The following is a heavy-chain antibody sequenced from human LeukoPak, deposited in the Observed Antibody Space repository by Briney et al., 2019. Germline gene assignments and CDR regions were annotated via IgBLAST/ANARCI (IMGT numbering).Heavy chain of an antibody. CDR1: AFNFSSYG. D-gene: IGHD3-10*01. CDR3: ARGSSGYESGSYSLPE. J-gene: IGHJ4*02. CDR2: ISYDGSNK. V-gene: IGHV3-30*03. Sequence: GGSLRLSCAASAFNFSSYGMPWVRQAPGKGLEWVAVISYDGSNKYYADSVKGRFTISRDNAKNSLFLHMNSLRAEDTAVYYCARGSSGYESGSYSLPEWGQGTLVTVSS.